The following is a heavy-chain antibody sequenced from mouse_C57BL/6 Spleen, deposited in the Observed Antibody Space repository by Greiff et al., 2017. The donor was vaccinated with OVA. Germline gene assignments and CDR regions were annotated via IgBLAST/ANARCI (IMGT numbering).Heavy chain of an antibody. CDR3: ASLHYYGSSQYYFDY. CDR2: IHPNSGST. CDR1: GYTFTSYW. V-gene: IGHV1-64*01. D-gene: IGHD1-1*01. J-gene: IGHJ2*01. Sequence: QVQLKQPGAELVKPGASVKLSCKASGYTFTSYWMHWVKQRPGQGLEWIGMIHPNSGSTNYNEKFKSKATLTVDKSSSTAYMQLSSLTSEDSAVYYCASLHYYGSSQYYFDYWGQGTTLTVSS.